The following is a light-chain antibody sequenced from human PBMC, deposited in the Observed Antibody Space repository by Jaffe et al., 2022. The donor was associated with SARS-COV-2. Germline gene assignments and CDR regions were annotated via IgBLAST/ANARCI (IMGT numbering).Light chain of an antibody. V-gene: IGLV8-61*01. Sequence: QTVVTQEPSFSVSPGGTVTLTCGLSSGSVSTSYYPSWYQQTPGQAPRTLIYSTNTRSSGVPDRFSGSILGNKAALTITGAQADDESDYYCVLYMGSGMRDVVFGGGTKLTVL. CDR1: SGSVSTSYY. J-gene: IGLJ2*01. CDR2: STN. CDR3: VLYMGSGMRDVV.